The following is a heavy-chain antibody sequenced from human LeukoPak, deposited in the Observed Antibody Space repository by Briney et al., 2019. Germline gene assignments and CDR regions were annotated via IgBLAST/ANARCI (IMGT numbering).Heavy chain of an antibody. J-gene: IGHJ4*02. Sequence: GGSLRLSCAASGFTFSDYYMSWIRQAPGKGLEWVSYISSSCSTIYYADSVKGRFTISRDNAKNSLYLQMNSLRAEDTAVYYCARESYTYYYDSSGYPDYWGQGTLVTVSS. V-gene: IGHV3-11*01. D-gene: IGHD3-22*01. CDR2: ISSSCSTI. CDR1: GFTFSDYY. CDR3: ARESYTYYYDSSGYPDY.